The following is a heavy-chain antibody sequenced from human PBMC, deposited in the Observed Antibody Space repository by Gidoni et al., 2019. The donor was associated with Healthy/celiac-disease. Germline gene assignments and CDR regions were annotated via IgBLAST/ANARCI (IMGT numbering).Heavy chain of an antibody. D-gene: IGHD3-9*01. Sequence: QLQLQESGPGLVKPSETLSLTCTVSGGSIRSSSYYWGWIRQPPGKGLEWIGSIYYSGSTYYNPSLKSRATISVDTSKNQFSLKLSSVTAADTAVYYCARADGIYDILTGYYLGAFDIWGQGTMVTVSS. J-gene: IGHJ3*02. V-gene: IGHV4-39*01. CDR2: IYYSGST. CDR1: GGSIRSSSYY. CDR3: ARADGIYDILTGYYLGAFDI.